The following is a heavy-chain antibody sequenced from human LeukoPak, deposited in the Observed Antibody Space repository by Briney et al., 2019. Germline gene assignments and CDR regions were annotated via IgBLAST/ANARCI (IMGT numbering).Heavy chain of an antibody. CDR3: VRDLPDEGYFDY. D-gene: IGHD1-14*01. Sequence: SETLSLTCTVSGGSISSGTYYWGWIRQPPGKGLGWIGYIYHSGSTYYNPSLKSRVTISVDRSKNQFSLKLSSVTAADTAVYYCVRDLPDEGYFDYWGQGTLVTVSS. CDR1: GGSISSGTYY. J-gene: IGHJ4*02. V-gene: IGHV4-30-2*01. CDR2: IYHSGST.